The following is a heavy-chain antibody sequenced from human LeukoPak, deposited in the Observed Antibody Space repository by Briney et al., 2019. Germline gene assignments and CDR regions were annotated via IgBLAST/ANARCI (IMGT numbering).Heavy chain of an antibody. J-gene: IGHJ4*02. D-gene: IGHD3-22*01. V-gene: IGHV3-23*01. Sequence: GGSLRLSCAASGFTFSSYAMSWVRQAPGKGLEWVSAISGSGGSIYYADSVKGRFTISRDNSKNTLYLQMNSLRAEDTAVYYCAKSVIVVVAYFDYWGQGTLVTVSS. CDR2: ISGSGGSI. CDR3: AKSVIVVVAYFDY. CDR1: GFTFSSYA.